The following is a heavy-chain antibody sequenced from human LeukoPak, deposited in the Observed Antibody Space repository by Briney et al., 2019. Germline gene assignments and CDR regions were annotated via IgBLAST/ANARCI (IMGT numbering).Heavy chain of an antibody. J-gene: IGHJ4*02. CDR1: GFTFSSYG. Sequence: PGGSLRLSCAASGFTFSSYGMHWVRQAPGKGLEWVAVIWYDGSNKYYADSVKGRFTISRDNSKNTLYLQMNSLRAEDTAVYYCAKDGTTVVTSYYFDYWGQGTLVTVSS. CDR2: IWYDGSNK. V-gene: IGHV3-30*02. CDR3: AKDGTTVVTSYYFDY. D-gene: IGHD4-23*01.